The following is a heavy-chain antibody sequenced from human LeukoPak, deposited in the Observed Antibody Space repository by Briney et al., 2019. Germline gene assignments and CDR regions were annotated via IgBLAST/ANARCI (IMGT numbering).Heavy chain of an antibody. Sequence: PSETLSLTCTVSGGSISSGSYYWSWIRQRAGKGLEWSGRIYTSGSTNYNPSLKSRLTISVDTSKNQFSLKLSSVPAADTAVYYCARDPTTVTTPWSAFDIWGQGTMVTVSS. CDR1: GGSISSGSYY. CDR2: IYTSGST. CDR3: ARDPTTVTTPWSAFDI. V-gene: IGHV4-61*02. D-gene: IGHD4-17*01. J-gene: IGHJ3*02.